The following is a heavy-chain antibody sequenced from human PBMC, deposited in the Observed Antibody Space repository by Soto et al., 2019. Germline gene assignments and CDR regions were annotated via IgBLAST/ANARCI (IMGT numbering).Heavy chain of an antibody. J-gene: IGHJ4*02. CDR3: ARGLTYYDILTGYYNGPSFDY. Sequence: SETLSLTCAVYGGSFSGYYWSWIRQPPGKGLEWIGEINHSGSTNYNPSLKSRVTISVDTSKNQFSLKLSSVTAADTAVYYCARGLTYYDILTGYYNGPSFDYWGQGTLVTVSS. V-gene: IGHV4-34*01. CDR1: GGSFSGYY. D-gene: IGHD3-9*01. CDR2: INHSGST.